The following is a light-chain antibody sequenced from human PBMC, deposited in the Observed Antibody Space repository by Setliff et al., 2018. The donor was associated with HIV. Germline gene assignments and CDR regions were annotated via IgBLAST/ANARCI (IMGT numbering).Light chain of an antibody. V-gene: IGLV2-23*01. CDR1: SSDGGGYNY. J-gene: IGLJ2*01. Sequence: QSALAQPASVSGSPGQSITISCTGTSSDGGGYNYVSWYQQYPGKAPKLIIYEVSKRPSGASNRFSGSKSGNTASLTISGLQAEDEADYYCSSYARSSTLLFGGGTKVTVL. CDR2: EVS. CDR3: SSYARSSTLL.